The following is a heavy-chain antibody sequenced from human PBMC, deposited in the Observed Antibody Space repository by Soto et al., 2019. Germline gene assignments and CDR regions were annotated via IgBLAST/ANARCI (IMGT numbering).Heavy chain of an antibody. Sequence: PGGSLRLSCAASGFTFSSYDMHWVRQATGKGLEWVSAIGTAGDTYYPGSVKGRFTISRENAKNSLYLQMNSLRAEDTAVYYCARAFELPYYYGMDVWGQGTTVTVS. D-gene: IGHD1-7*01. J-gene: IGHJ6*02. CDR2: IGTAGDT. CDR1: GFTFSSYD. V-gene: IGHV3-13*01. CDR3: ARAFELPYYYGMDV.